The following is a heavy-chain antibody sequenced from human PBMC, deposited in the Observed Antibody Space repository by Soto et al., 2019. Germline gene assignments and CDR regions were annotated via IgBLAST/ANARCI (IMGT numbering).Heavy chain of an antibody. J-gene: IGHJ3*02. V-gene: IGHV1-2*02. CDR2: INPNSGGT. D-gene: IGHD6-13*01. CDR3: AREEGIAAAGTGAFDI. CDR1: GYTFTGYY. Sequence: QVQLVQSGAEVKKPGASVKVSCKASGYTFTGYYMHWVRQAPGQGLEWMGWINPNSGGTNYAQKFHGRVTMTRDTSISTAYMELSRLRSDDTAVYYCAREEGIAAAGTGAFDIWGQGTMVTVSS.